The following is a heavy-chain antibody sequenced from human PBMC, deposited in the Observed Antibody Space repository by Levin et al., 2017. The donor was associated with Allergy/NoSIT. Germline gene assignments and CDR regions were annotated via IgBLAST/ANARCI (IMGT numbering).Heavy chain of an antibody. D-gene: IGHD1-26*01. Sequence: PGGSLRLSCAASGFTFSSYSMNWVRQAPGKGLEWVSSISSSSSYIYYADSVKGRFTISRDNAKNSLYLQMNSLRAEDTAVYYCAREPYSGSHSDAFDIWGQGTMVTVSS. CDR3: AREPYSGSHSDAFDI. CDR1: GFTFSSYS. CDR2: ISSSSSYI. V-gene: IGHV3-21*01. J-gene: IGHJ3*02.